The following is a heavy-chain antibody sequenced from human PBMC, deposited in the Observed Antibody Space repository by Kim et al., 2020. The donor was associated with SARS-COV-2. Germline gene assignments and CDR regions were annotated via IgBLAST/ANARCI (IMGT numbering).Heavy chain of an antibody. CDR3: ARLEAVAGHLFYY. CDR1: GGYISSSNW. CDR2: IYHSGST. J-gene: IGHJ4*02. V-gene: IGHV4-4*02. Sequence: SETLSLTCTVSGGYISSSNWWSWVRQPPGKGLEWIGEIYHSGSTNYNPSLKSRVTISVDTSKNQFSLKLSSVTAADTAVSYCARLEAVAGHLFYYWGQGT. D-gene: IGHD6-19*01.